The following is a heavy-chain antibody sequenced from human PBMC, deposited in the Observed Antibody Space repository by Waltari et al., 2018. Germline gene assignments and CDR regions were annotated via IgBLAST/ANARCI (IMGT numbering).Heavy chain of an antibody. D-gene: IGHD6-19*01. J-gene: IGHJ4*02. V-gene: IGHV4-39*01. CDR3: ATKRESSASGFDY. Sequence: QLQLQESGPGLLKPSETLSFTCTLFGGSSSRSSYYWGWFRPPPGKGLEWIGSIYYSGSTYYNPSLKSRVTISVDTSKNQFSLKLSSVTAADTAVYYCATKRESSASGFDYWGQGTLVTVSS. CDR1: GGSSSRSSYY. CDR2: IYYSGST.